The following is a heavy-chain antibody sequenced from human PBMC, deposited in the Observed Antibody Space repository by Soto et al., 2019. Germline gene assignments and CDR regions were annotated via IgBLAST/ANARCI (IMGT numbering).Heavy chain of an antibody. J-gene: IGHJ6*02. D-gene: IGHD6-13*01. CDR1: GFTFSSYD. CDR2: IGTAGDT. V-gene: IGHV3-13*01. Sequence: GGSLRLSCAASGFTFSSYDMHWVRQATGKGLEWVSAIGTAGDTYYPGSVRGRFTISRENAKNSLYLQMNSLRAGDTAVYYCARGAYSSSWYEAYYYGMDVWGQGTTVTVSS. CDR3: ARGAYSSSWYEAYYYGMDV.